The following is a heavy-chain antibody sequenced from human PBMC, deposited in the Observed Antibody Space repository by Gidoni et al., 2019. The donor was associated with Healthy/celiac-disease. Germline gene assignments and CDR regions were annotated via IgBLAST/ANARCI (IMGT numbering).Heavy chain of an antibody. J-gene: IGHJ5*02. CDR2: IFSNDEK. D-gene: IGHD5-12*01. V-gene: IGHV2-26*01. Sequence: QVTLKESGPVLVKPTETLTLTCTVSGFSLSNARMGVSWIRQPPGQALEWLAHIFSNDEKSYSTSLKSRLTISKDTSKSQVVLTMTNMDPVDTATYYCARIQGPYIGNWFDPWGQGTLVTVSS. CDR3: ARIQGPYIGNWFDP. CDR1: GFSLSNARMG.